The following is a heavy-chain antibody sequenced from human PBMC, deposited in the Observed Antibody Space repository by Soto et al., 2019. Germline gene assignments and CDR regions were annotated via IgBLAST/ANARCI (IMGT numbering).Heavy chain of an antibody. CDR2: IIPIFGTA. V-gene: IGHV1-69*13. D-gene: IGHD2-15*01. J-gene: IGHJ6*02. CDR1: GGTFSSYA. CDR3: ASSIYRSAGSCYDYYGMDI. Sequence: GASVKVSCKASGGTFSSYAISWVRQAPGRGLEWMGGIIPIFGTANYAQKFQGRVTITADESTSTAYMELSSLRSEDTAVYYCASSIYRSAGSCYDYYGMDIWGQGNTVTVSS.